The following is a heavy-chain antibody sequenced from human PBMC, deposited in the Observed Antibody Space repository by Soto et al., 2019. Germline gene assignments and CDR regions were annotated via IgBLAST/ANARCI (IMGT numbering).Heavy chain of an antibody. J-gene: IGHJ4*02. Sequence: PSETLSLTCTVSGGSISGSSYYWGWIRQAPGKGLECIGSVHYSGSTDYNPSLKSRVTISVDTSKNQFSLKLTSVTAADTAVYFCSSFSGATYGYYGGGINYWGQGTLVTVSS. V-gene: IGHV4-39*01. D-gene: IGHD4-17*01. CDR3: SSFSGATYGYYGGGINY. CDR2: VHYSGST. CDR1: GGSISGSSYY.